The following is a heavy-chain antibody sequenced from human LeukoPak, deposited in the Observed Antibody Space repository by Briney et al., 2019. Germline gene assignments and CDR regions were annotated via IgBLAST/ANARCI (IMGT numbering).Heavy chain of an antibody. CDR3: ARERGTVVKGFGY. CDR1: GGSFSGYY. D-gene: IGHD4-23*01. V-gene: IGHV4-34*01. J-gene: IGHJ4*02. CDR2: INHSGST. Sequence: SETLSLTCAVYGGSFSGYYGSWIRQPPGKGLEWIGEINHSGSTNYNPSLKSRVTISVDTSRNQFSLKLSSVTAADTAVYYCARERGTVVKGFGYWGQGTLVSVSS.